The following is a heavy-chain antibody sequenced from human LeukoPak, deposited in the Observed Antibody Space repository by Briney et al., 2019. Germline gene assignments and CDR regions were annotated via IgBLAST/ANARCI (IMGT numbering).Heavy chain of an antibody. Sequence: SETLSLTCAVYGGSFSGYYWSWIRQPPGKGLEWIGEIDHSGSTNYNPSLKSRVTISVDTSKNQFSLKLSSVTAADTAVYYCARAGRNDAFDIWGQGTMVTVSS. J-gene: IGHJ3*02. CDR3: ARAGRNDAFDI. V-gene: IGHV4-34*01. CDR1: GGSFSGYY. D-gene: IGHD3-10*01. CDR2: IDHSGST.